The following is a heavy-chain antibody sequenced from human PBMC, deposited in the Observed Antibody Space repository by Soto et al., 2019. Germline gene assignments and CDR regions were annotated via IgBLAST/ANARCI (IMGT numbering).Heavy chain of an antibody. CDR3: ASEFMTTVTRDY. CDR1: GGSFSAYY. J-gene: IGHJ4*02. CDR2: INHSGST. D-gene: IGHD4-17*01. Sequence: SETLCITWVFYGGSFSAYYWGGIRQPPGKGLEWIGEINHSGSTNYNPSLKSRVTISVDTSKNQFSLKLSSVTAADTAVYYCASEFMTTVTRDYWGQGTLVTVSS. V-gene: IGHV4-34*01.